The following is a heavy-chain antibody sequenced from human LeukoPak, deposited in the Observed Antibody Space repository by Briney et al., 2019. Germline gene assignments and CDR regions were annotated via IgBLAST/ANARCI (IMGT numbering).Heavy chain of an antibody. Sequence: GRSLRLSCAASGFTFSSYAMHWVRQGPGKGLEWVAVISYDGSNKYYADSVKGRFTISRDNSKNTLYLQMNSLRAEDTAVYYCAREFWSGYWDYWGQGTLVTVSS. J-gene: IGHJ4*02. D-gene: IGHD3-3*01. V-gene: IGHV3-30*04. CDR2: ISYDGSNK. CDR3: AREFWSGYWDY. CDR1: GFTFSSYA.